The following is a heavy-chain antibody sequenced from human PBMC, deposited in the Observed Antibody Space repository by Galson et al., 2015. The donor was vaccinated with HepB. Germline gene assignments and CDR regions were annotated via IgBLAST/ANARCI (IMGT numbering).Heavy chain of an antibody. CDR2: IYWDDDK. CDR1: GFSLSTSGVG. Sequence: PALVKPTQTLTLTCTFSGFSLSTSGVGVGWIRQPPGRALEWLALIYWDDDKRYSPSLKSRLTITKDTSKNQVVLTMTNMDPVDTATYYCAHRGNERGDFDYWGQGTLVTVSS. CDR3: AHRGNERGDFDY. D-gene: IGHD3-16*01. V-gene: IGHV2-5*02. J-gene: IGHJ4*02.